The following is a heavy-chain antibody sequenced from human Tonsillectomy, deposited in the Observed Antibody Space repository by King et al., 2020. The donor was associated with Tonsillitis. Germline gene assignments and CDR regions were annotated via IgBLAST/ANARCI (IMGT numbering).Heavy chain of an antibody. J-gene: IGHJ4*02. Sequence: QLQEAGPGLVTPSETLALTCTVSVGSITSHRDDWGWIRQPPGKGREWIGDSFYSGSTHYNPSLKTRVTISADPSRNQFSLKVTSVTAADTAVYYCARSRGKGYFDYWGQGTLVTVSS. CDR3: ARSRGKGYFDY. D-gene: IGHD3-10*01. CDR1: VGSITSHRDD. V-gene: IGHV4-39*01. CDR2: SFYSGST.